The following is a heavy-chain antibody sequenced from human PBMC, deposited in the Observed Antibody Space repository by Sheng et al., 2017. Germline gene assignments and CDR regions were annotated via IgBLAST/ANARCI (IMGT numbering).Heavy chain of an antibody. CDR1: GGSISSSSDY. V-gene: IGHV4-39*07. Sequence: QLQLQESGPGLVKPSETLSLTCTVSGGSISSSSDYWGWIRQPPGKGLEWIGSINYIGTTHYNPSLKSRVTISVDPSMDHFSLILSSVTAADTAIYYCARDRILTDPYYYYGLDVRGQGTTVTVSS. D-gene: IGHD3-9*01. CDR2: INYIGTT. CDR3: ARDRILTDPYYYYGLDV. J-gene: IGHJ6*02.